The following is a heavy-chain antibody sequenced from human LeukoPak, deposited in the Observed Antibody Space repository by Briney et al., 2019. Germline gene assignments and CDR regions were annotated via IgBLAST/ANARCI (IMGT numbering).Heavy chain of an antibody. CDR3: ARVRPGYCSGGSCYTSAFDI. V-gene: IGHV4-39*07. CDR1: GGSISSSSYY. CDR2: IYYSGST. Sequence: SETLSLTCTVSGGSISSSSYYWGWIRQPPGKGLEWIGSIYYSGSTNYNPSLRSRVTISVDTSKNQFSLKLSSVTAADTAVYYCARVRPGYCSGGSCYTSAFDIWGQGTMVTVSS. J-gene: IGHJ3*02. D-gene: IGHD2-15*01.